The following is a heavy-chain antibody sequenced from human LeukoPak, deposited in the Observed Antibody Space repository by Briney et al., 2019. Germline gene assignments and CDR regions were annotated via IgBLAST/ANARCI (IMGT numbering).Heavy chain of an antibody. CDR2: IITSSNTI. J-gene: IGHJ4*02. Sequence: VGCLRLSCEASGYIFGDYSMSWVRQAPGKGLEWLSFIITSSNTIYYADSVRGRFTVSRDNAHNSLYLQMNSLTVEDTATYYCARGAAHSYGFFSDYWGQRILVAVSS. V-gene: IGHV3-48*01. CDR3: ARGAAHSYGFFSDY. CDR1: GYIFGDYS. D-gene: IGHD3-16*02.